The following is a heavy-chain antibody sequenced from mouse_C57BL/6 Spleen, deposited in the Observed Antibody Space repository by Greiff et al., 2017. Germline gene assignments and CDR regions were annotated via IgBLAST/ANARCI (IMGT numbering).Heavy chain of an antibody. CDR1: GYTFTSYW. Sequence: QVQLQQPGAELVKPGASVKLSCKASGYTFTSYWMHWVKQRPGQGLEWIGMIHPNSGSTNYNEKFKSKATLTVDKSSSTAYRQLSSLTSEYSAVYYCARGNNWDSFAYWGQGTLVTVSA. CDR3: ARGNNWDSFAY. J-gene: IGHJ3*01. CDR2: IHPNSGST. D-gene: IGHD4-1*02. V-gene: IGHV1-64*01.